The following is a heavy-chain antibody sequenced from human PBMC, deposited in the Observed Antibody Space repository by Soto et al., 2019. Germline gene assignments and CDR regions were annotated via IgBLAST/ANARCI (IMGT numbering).Heavy chain of an antibody. CDR1: GGSFCGYY. D-gene: IGHD3-3*01. CDR2: INHSGST. V-gene: IGHV4-34*01. CDR3: ARGTFGVVKD. Sequence: PSETLSLTCAVYGGSFCGYYWSWIRQPPGKGLEWIGEINHSGSTNYNPSLKSRVTISVDTSRYQFSLKLSSVTAADTAVYYCARGTFGVVKDWGQGTLVTVSS. J-gene: IGHJ4*02.